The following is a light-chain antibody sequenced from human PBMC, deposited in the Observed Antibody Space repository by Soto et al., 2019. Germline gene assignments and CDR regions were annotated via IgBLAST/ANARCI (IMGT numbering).Light chain of an antibody. CDR3: CSYASSSTHV. J-gene: IGLJ1*01. V-gene: IGLV2-23*02. Sequence: QSVLTQPASVSGSPGQPITISCTGTSSDVGSYNLVSWYQQHPGKAPKLMIYEVSKRPSGVSNRFSGSKSGNTASLTISGLQAEDEADYECCSYASSSTHVFGTGTKITVL. CDR2: EVS. CDR1: SSDVGSYNL.